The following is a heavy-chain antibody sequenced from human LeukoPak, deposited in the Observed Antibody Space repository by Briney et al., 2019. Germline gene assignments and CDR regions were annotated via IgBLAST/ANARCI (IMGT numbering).Heavy chain of an antibody. D-gene: IGHD6-13*01. J-gene: IGHJ6*02. Sequence: GTSLRLSCAASGFTFRSHGMHWVRQAPGKGLEWVAFIWYDGSNKYYTDSVKGRFTISRDNSKNTLYLQMNSLRAEDTAVYYCAKVMGSSWSFYYYGMDVWGQGTTVTVSS. V-gene: IGHV3-33*06. CDR3: AKVMGSSWSFYYYGMDV. CDR1: GFTFRSHG. CDR2: IWYDGSNK.